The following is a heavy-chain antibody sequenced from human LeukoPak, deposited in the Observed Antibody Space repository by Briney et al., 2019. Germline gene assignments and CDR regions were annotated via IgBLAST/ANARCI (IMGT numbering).Heavy chain of an antibody. V-gene: IGHV3-30*18. CDR1: GFAFSTFG. Sequence: PGGSLRLSCAASGFAFSTFGMHWVRQAPGKGLEWVAVISYDGSNKYYADSVKGRFTISRDNSKNTLYLQMNSLRAEDTAVYYCAKASGYSYGYWWFDPWGRGTLVTVSS. J-gene: IGHJ5*02. D-gene: IGHD5-18*01. CDR2: ISYDGSNK. CDR3: AKASGYSYGYWWFDP.